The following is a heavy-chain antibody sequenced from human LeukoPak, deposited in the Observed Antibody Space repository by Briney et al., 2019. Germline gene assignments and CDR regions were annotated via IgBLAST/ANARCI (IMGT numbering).Heavy chain of an antibody. Sequence: GSLRLSCAASGFTFSSYGMHWVRQAPGRGLEWVAVISYDGSNKYYADSVKGRFTISRDNSKNTLYLQMNSLRAEDTAVYYCAKDQGDGYNWGAFDIWGQGTMVTVSS. CDR2: ISYDGSNK. CDR1: GFTFSSYG. CDR3: AKDQGDGYNWGAFDI. D-gene: IGHD5-24*01. J-gene: IGHJ3*02. V-gene: IGHV3-30*18.